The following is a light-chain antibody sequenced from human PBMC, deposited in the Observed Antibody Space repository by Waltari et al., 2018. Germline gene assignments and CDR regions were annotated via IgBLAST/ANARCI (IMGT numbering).Light chain of an antibody. Sequence: DIQMTQSPSSLSASAGDRVTITCRASQGISTYFNWYQQKPGKAPKRLIYAASSLESGVPSRFSGSGSGTDFTLIISSLQPEDFATYYCLQYNSNPLTFGGGTKVEIK. J-gene: IGKJ4*01. V-gene: IGKV1-17*01. CDR3: LQYNSNPLT. CDR2: AAS. CDR1: QGISTY.